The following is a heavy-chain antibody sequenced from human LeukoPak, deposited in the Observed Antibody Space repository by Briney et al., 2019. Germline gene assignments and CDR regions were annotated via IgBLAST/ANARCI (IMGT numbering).Heavy chain of an antibody. CDR2: IYYSGST. D-gene: IGHD3-10*01. V-gene: IGHV4-59*01. CDR1: GGSISSYY. CDR3: ARGRSSMVRGYYYYYMDV. Sequence: RASETLSLTCTVSGGSISSYYWSWIRQPPGKGLEWIGYIYYSGSTNCNPSLKSRVTIDTSKNQFSLKLSSVTAADTAVYYCARGRSSMVRGYYYYYMDVWGKGTTVTISS. J-gene: IGHJ6*03.